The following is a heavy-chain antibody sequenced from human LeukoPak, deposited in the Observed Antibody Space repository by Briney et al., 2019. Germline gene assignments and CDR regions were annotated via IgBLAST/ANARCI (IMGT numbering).Heavy chain of an antibody. D-gene: IGHD3-3*01. Sequence: SETLSLTCTFAGGSIYTYYCSWIRQTPEKGLEWLGYIYYSGSTNYNPSLKSRVTMSVDTSKNQVSLNLSSVTAADTAVYYCARVIRYDFWSGPAEDYWGQGTLVTVSS. V-gene: IGHV4-59*08. CDR2: IYYSGST. CDR1: GGSIYTYY. CDR3: ARVIRYDFWSGPAEDY. J-gene: IGHJ4*02.